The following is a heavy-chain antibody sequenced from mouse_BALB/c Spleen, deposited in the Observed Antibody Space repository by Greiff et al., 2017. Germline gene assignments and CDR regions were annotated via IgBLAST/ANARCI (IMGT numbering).Heavy chain of an antibody. J-gene: IGHJ3*01. CDR2: IYPGSGNT. D-gene: IGHD2-1*01. CDR3: ARHYYGNGGFAY. CDR1: GYAFTNYW. V-gene: IGHV1-63*01. Sequence: QVHVKQSGAELVRPGTSVKISCKASGYAFTNYWLGWVKQRPGHGLEWIGDIYPGSGNTYYNEKFKGKATLTADKSSSTAYMQLSSLTSEDSAVYFCARHYYGNGGFAYWGQGTLVTVSA.